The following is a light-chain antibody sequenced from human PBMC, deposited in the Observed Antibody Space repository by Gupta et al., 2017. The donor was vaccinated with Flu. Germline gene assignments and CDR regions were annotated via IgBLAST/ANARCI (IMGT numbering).Light chain of an antibody. CDR1: STNIGKNS. CDR2: DNV. V-gene: IGLV1-51*01. Sequence: QSVVTQPPSLSAAPGQKVTISCSGSSTNIGKNSVSWFQQVPGTAPKLLIFDNVKRPSEIPDRFSASKSDTSSTLAITGLQTGDEADDDCASWDTSLSAVVFGGGTKVTVL. J-gene: IGLJ3*02. CDR3: ASWDTSLSAVV.